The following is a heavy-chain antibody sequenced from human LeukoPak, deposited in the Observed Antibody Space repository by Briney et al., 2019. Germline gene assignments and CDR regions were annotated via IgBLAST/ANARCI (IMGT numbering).Heavy chain of an antibody. V-gene: IGHV4-39*07. D-gene: IGHD1-20*01. J-gene: IGHJ4*02. CDR2: IYYSGST. CDR1: GGSISSSSYY. Sequence: PSETLSLTCTVSGGSISSSSYYWGWIRQPPGKGLEWIGSIYYSGSTYYNPSLKSRVTISVDTSKNQFSLKLSSVTAADTAVYYCARRGNWNRDLPFDYWGQGTLVTVSS. CDR3: ARRGNWNRDLPFDY.